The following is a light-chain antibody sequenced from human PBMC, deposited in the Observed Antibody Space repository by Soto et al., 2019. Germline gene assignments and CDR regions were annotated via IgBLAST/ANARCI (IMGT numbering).Light chain of an antibody. CDR3: QQSYSTPRT. CDR2: DAS. J-gene: IGKJ1*01. Sequence: DIQMTQSPSILSASVGDTVNITCRASQSISSYLNWYQQKPGKAPKLLIYDASSLQSGVPSRFRGSGSGTDFTLTISSLQPEDFATYYCQQSYSTPRTFGQGTKVEIK. CDR1: QSISSY. V-gene: IGKV1-39*01.